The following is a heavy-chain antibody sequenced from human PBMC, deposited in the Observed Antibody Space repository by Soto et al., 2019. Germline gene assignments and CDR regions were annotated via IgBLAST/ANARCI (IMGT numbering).Heavy chain of an antibody. D-gene: IGHD2-2*01. CDR3: ARPLGYCSSTSCYPRPYYHYGMDV. CDR2: INHSGST. J-gene: IGHJ6*02. V-gene: IGHV4-34*01. CDR1: GGSFSGCY. Sequence: TLSLTCAVYGGSFSGCYWSWIRQPPGKGLEWIGEINHSGSTNYNPSLKSRVTISVDTSKNQFSLKLSSATAADTAVYYCARPLGYCSSTSCYPRPYYHYGMDVWGQGTTVTVSS.